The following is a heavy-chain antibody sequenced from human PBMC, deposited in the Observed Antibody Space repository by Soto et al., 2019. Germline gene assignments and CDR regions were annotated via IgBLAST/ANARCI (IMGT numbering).Heavy chain of an antibody. CDR1: GFTVGNNY. CDR2: IYSTGTT. J-gene: IGHJ4*02. CDR3: AKDGRGSGSHYTSFGY. Sequence: EVQLVESGGGLIQPGGSLKLSCAPSGFTVGNNYMSWVRQAPGKGLEWVSLIYSTGTTKYADSVKGRFTVSRDNAKNTLYLQMNSLRAEDTAVYYCAKDGRGSGSHYTSFGYWGQGTLVTVSS. D-gene: IGHD3-10*01. V-gene: IGHV3-53*01.